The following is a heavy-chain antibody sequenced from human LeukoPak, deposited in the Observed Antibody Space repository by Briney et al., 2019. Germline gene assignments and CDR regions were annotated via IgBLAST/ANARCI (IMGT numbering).Heavy chain of an antibody. CDR2: IYYSGNT. CDR1: GGSISSYH. D-gene: IGHD2-15*01. V-gene: IGHV4-59*08. CDR3: ARNPGYCSGGSCYWYFDL. J-gene: IGHJ2*01. Sequence: SETLSLTCTVSGGSISSYHWSWIRQPPGKGLEWIGYIYYSGNTNYNPSLKSRVTISVDRSKNQFSLKLNSVTAADTAVYYCARNPGYCSGGSCYWYFDLWGRGTLVTVS.